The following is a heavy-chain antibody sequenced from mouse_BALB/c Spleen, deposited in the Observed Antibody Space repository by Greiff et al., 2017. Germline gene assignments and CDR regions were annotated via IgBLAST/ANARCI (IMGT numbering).Heavy chain of an antibody. Sequence: EVQLQQSGAELVRPGALVKLSCKASGFNIKDYYMHWVKQRPEQGLEWIGWIDPENGNTIYDPKFQGKASITAHTSSNTAYLQLSSLTSEDTAVYYCAPLPAWLAYWGQGTLVTVSA. CDR3: APLPAWLAY. CDR2: IDPENGNT. J-gene: IGHJ3*01. V-gene: IGHV14-1*02. CDR1: GFNIKDYY.